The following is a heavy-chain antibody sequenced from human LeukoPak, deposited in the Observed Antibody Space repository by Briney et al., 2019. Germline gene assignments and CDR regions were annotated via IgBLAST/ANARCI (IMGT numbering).Heavy chain of an antibody. CDR3: ARRRVTFVRGVDITSYYFDY. J-gene: IGHJ4*02. CDR2: INWNGGST. Sequence: PGGSLRLPCAASGFTFDDYGMSWVRQAPGRGLEWVSGINWNGGSTGYADSVKGRFTISRDNAKNSLSLQMNSLRAEDTALYYCARRRVTFVRGVDITSYYFDYWGQGTLVTVSS. V-gene: IGHV3-20*04. CDR1: GFTFDDYG. D-gene: IGHD3-10*01.